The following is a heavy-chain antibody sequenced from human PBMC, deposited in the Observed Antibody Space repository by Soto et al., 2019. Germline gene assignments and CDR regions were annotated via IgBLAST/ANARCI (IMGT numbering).Heavy chain of an antibody. V-gene: IGHV1-69*01. CDR1: GGTFSSYA. CDR3: ARDRYDSSGYSREYYFDY. Sequence: QVQLVQSGAEVKKPGSSVKVSCKASGGTFSSYAISWVRQAPGQGLEWMGGIIPIFGTANYAQKFQGRVTITADESTSTAYMELISLRSEDTAVYYCARDRYDSSGYSREYYFDYWGQGTLVTVSS. D-gene: IGHD3-22*01. CDR2: IIPIFGTA. J-gene: IGHJ4*02.